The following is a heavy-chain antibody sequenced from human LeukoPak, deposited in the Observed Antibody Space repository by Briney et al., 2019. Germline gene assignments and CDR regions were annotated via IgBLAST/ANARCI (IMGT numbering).Heavy chain of an antibody. CDR1: GFTFDDYA. Sequence: GGSLRLSCAASGFTFDDYAMHWVRQAPGKGLEWVSGISWNSGSIGYADSVKGRFTISRDNAKNSLYLQMNSLRAEDTAVYYCARDGYEGGSSWLYYYYYGMDVWGQGTTVTVS. CDR3: ARDGYEGGSSWLYYYYYGMDV. CDR2: ISWNSGSI. J-gene: IGHJ6*02. D-gene: IGHD6-13*01. V-gene: IGHV3-9*01.